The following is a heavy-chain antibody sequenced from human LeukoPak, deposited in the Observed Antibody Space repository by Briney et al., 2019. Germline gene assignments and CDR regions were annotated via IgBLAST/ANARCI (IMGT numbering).Heavy chain of an antibody. CDR2: IYYTGNT. CDR1: GVSISNHY. Sequence: SVTLSLTCTVSGVSISNHYSSWIRQPPGKGLEWIGYIYYTGNTNYNPSLKSRVTISEDTSKNQVSLELSSVTAADTAVYYCVRHSRVVAFDYWSQGNLVTVSS. V-gene: IGHV4-59*08. D-gene: IGHD2-15*01. J-gene: IGHJ4*02. CDR3: VRHSRVVAFDY.